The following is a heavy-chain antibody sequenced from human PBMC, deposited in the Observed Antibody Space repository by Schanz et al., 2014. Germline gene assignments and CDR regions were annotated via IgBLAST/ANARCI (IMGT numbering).Heavy chain of an antibody. CDR3: AKGLYYDNTGGGFDY. V-gene: IGHV3-30*19. CDR2: ISYDGSNK. CDR1: GFTFSSYG. D-gene: IGHD3-16*01. J-gene: IGHJ4*02. Sequence: QVQLVESGGGVVQPGRSLRLSCAASGFTFSSYGMHWVRQAPGKGLEWVAVISYDGSNKYYADSVKGRFTISRDNSKTTLSLQMNSLRAEDTAVYYCAKGLYYDNTGGGFDYWGQGTLVTVSS.